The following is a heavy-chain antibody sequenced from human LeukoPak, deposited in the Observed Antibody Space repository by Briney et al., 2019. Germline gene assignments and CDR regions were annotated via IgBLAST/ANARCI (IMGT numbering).Heavy chain of an antibody. Sequence: ASVKVSCKASGHTFKNFYMHWVRQAPGHGLEWMGIINPNGGSTTYAQKFRGRVTMTSDTSTSTFYMDLSSLRSEDSVVYYCARTGEWFNYRDYFDPWGQGTLVTVSS. CDR3: ARTGEWFNYRDYFDP. J-gene: IGHJ5*02. D-gene: IGHD3-3*01. CDR2: INPNGGST. CDR1: GHTFKNFY. V-gene: IGHV1-46*02.